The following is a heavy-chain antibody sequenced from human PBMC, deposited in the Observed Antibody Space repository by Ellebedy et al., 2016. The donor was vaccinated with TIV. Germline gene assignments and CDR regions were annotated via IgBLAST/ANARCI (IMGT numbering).Heavy chain of an antibody. V-gene: IGHV3-30*14. D-gene: IGHD5-18*01. CDR1: GFTFSSYP. CDR3: ARRGYSYGYAFDI. Sequence: PGGSLRLSCTVSGFTFSSYPIHWVRLAPGKGLEWVTLISYDGTTEYNADSVKGRFTISRENAKSSLYLQMNSLRAGDTAVYYCARRGYSYGYAFDIWGQGTMVTVSS. CDR2: ISYDGTTE. J-gene: IGHJ3*02.